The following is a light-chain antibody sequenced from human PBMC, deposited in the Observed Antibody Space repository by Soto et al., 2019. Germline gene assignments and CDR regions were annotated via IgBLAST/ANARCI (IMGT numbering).Light chain of an antibody. V-gene: IGKV3D-15*01. CDR2: GAS. CDR3: QQYNNWPLT. Sequence: IVLTQSPATLSVSPGERATLSCRASQSVSSNLAWHQQRPGQAPSLLIYGASTRATGVPARFSGGGSGTEFTINITSLQSEDGEVYWCQQYNNWPLTFGPGTRLEIK. J-gene: IGKJ5*01. CDR1: QSVSSN.